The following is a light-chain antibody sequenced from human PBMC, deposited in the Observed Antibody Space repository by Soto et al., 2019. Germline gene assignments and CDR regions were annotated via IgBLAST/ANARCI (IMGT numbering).Light chain of an antibody. Sequence: DVQMTQSPSSLSASVGDRVTITCRASQGIAPYLAWFQQKPGKVPKLLIYAASTLQSGVPSRFRGSGSWTDFTLTISSPQPEDVATYYRQKYNRAPLTFGGGTKVEIK. J-gene: IGKJ4*01. V-gene: IGKV1-27*01. CDR1: QGIAPY. CDR2: AAS. CDR3: QKYNRAPLT.